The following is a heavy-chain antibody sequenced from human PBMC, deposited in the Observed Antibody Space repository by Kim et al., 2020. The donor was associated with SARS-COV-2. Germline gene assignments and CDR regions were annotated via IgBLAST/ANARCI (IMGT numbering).Heavy chain of an antibody. CDR3: ARGGAGYSYGHVWIYYYYMDV. J-gene: IGHJ6*03. D-gene: IGHD5-18*01. CDR1: GFTFSSYW. V-gene: IGHV3-74*01. Sequence: GGSLRLSCAASGFTFSSYWMHWVRQAPGKGLVWVSRINSDGSSTSYADSVKGRFTISRDNAKNTLYLQMNSLRAEDTAVYYCARGGAGYSYGHVWIYYYYMDVWGKGPRSPSP. CDR2: INSDGSST.